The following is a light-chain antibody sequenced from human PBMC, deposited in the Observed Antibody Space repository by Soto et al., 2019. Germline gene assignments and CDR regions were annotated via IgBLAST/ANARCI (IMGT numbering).Light chain of an antibody. CDR1: QRVSSN. CDR3: QQRSNWPPFT. Sequence: EIVRTQSPATLSVSPGARATLPCRASQRVSSNVAWYQQKPGQAPRLLNYGASTRATGIPARFSGSGSGTDFTLTISRLEPEDFAVYYCQQRSNWPPFTFGQGTRLEIK. V-gene: IGKV3-15*01. CDR2: GAS. J-gene: IGKJ5*01.